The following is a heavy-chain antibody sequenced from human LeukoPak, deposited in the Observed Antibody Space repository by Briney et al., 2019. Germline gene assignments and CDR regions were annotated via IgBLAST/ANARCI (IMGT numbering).Heavy chain of an antibody. CDR1: GFTFSSYA. J-gene: IGHJ5*02. Sequence: GGSLRLSCAASGFTFSSYAMSWVRQAPGKGLEWVSAISGSGGSTYYADSVKGRFTISRDNSKNTLYLQMNSLRAEDTAVYYCAKDPSGSSGYYSYYNWFDPRGQGTLVTVSS. CDR2: ISGSGGST. CDR3: AKDPSGSSGYYSYYNWFDP. D-gene: IGHD3-22*01. V-gene: IGHV3-23*01.